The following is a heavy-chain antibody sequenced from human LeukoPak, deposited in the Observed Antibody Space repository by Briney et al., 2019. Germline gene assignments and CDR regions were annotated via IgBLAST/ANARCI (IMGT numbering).Heavy chain of an antibody. CDR3: ARSYVVVPGSISNWFDP. D-gene: IGHD2-2*01. CDR2: IWYDVSNT. V-gene: IGHV3-33*01. Sequence: GGSLRLSCAATGFTFSSCCTHWVRQVPGEGLEWVAVIWYDVSNTYYADSVKGRFTISRDNSKNTVDPQVNSLRAEAAAVYYCARSYVVVPGSISNWFDPWGQGTLVTVSS. CDR1: GFTFSSCC. J-gene: IGHJ5*02.